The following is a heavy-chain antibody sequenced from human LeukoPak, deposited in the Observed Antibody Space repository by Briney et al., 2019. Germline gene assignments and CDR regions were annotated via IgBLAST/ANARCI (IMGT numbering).Heavy chain of an antibody. CDR3: ARVPLYYYGSYRFDY. Sequence: SETLSLTCTVSGGSISASGHYWGWIRQPPGKGLEWIGSIYYSGSTYYNPSLKSRVNISVDTSKNQFSLKLTSVTAADTAVYYCARVPLYYYGSYRFDYWGQGTLVTVSS. D-gene: IGHD3-10*01. CDR2: IYYSGST. V-gene: IGHV4-39*07. J-gene: IGHJ4*02. CDR1: GGSISASGHY.